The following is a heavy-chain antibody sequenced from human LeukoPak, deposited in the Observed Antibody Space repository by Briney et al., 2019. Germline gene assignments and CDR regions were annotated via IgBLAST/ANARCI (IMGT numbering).Heavy chain of an antibody. D-gene: IGHD2-2*01. V-gene: IGHV1-24*01. CDR1: GYTLTELS. CDR2: FDPEDGET. J-gene: IGHJ6*03. Sequence: ASVKVSCKVSGYTLTELSMHWVRQAPGKGLEWMGGFDPEDGETIYAQKFQGRVTMTEDTSTDTAYMELSSLRSEDTAVYYCATPRKDIVVVPAAMDYYYMDVWGKGTTVTVSS. CDR3: ATPRKDIVVVPAAMDYYYMDV.